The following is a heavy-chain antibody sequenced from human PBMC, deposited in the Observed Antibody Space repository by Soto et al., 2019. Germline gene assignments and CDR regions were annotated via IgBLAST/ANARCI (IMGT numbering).Heavy chain of an antibody. Sequence: EVYLVESGGGLVQPGGSLRLTCAASKFAFSSYSMNWVRQAPGKGLEWISHISDTSRAIYYADSVKGRFTISRYNAKNLLFLQMNSLRAEDTAVDYCARDLRYDFWTGFAAAGYWGQGTLVTVSS. D-gene: IGHD3-3*01. CDR2: ISDTSRAI. V-gene: IGHV3-48*04. J-gene: IGHJ4*02. CDR1: KFAFSSYS. CDR3: ARDLRYDFWTGFAAAGY.